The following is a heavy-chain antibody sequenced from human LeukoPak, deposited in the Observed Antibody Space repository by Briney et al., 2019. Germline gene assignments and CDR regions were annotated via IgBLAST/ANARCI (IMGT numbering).Heavy chain of an antibody. V-gene: IGHV3-11*06. Sequence: GGSLRLSCAASGFTFSDSYMTWVRQAPGKGVEWVAYIGGSGHDINYSESAKGRFTISRDNAKNTLYLQMNSLRAEDTAVYYCARDIRSYYDSSGYSDAFDIWGQGTMVTVSS. CDR1: GFTFSDSY. D-gene: IGHD3-22*01. CDR3: ARDIRSYYDSSGYSDAFDI. CDR2: IGGSGHDI. J-gene: IGHJ3*02.